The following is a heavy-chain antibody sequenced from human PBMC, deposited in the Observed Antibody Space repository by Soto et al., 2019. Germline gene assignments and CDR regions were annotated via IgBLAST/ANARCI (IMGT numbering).Heavy chain of an antibody. V-gene: IGHV1-69*02. CDR3: ARAHMVRGVIPFDY. CDR2: IIPILGIA. CDR1: GGTFSSYT. J-gene: IGHJ4*02. D-gene: IGHD3-10*01. Sequence: QVQLVQSGAEVKKPGSSVKVSCKASGGTFSSYTISWVRQAPGQGLEWMGRIIPILGIANYAQKFQGRVTMTADKSTSTAYMELSSLRPEDTAVYSCARAHMVRGVIPFDYWGQGTLVTVSS.